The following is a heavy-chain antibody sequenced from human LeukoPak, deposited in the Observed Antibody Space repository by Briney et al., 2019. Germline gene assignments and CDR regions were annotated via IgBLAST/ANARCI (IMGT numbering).Heavy chain of an antibody. J-gene: IGHJ3*02. CDR1: GGSISSFY. CDR3: ARDKGLPQAFDI. Sequence: SETLSLTCTVSGGSISSFYWSWIRQPPGKGLEYIGYISYSETTSYNPSLKSRVTISVDTSKNQFSLKLTSVAAADTAVYYCARDKGLPQAFDIWGQGTMVTVSS. V-gene: IGHV4-59*01. D-gene: IGHD5/OR15-5a*01. CDR2: ISYSETT.